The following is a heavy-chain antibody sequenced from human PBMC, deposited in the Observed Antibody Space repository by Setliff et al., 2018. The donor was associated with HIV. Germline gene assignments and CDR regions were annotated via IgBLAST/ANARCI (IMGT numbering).Heavy chain of an antibody. D-gene: IGHD2-8*02. J-gene: IGHJ4*02. CDR1: GYTFTNYY. V-gene: IGHV1-2*02. Sequence: ASVKVSCKASGYTFTNYYLHWVRQAPGQGLEWMGWINPNSGGTNYGGTNYARKFQGRVTMTRDTSIITAYMELSSLRYDDTAVYYCARGSAYWDFDYWGQGTLVTVS. CDR3: ARGSAYWDFDY. CDR2: INPNSGGTNYGGT.